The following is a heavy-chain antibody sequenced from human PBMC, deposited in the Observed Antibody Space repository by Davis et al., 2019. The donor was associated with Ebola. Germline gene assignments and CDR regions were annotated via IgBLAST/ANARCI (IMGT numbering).Heavy chain of an antibody. J-gene: IGHJ4*02. CDR2: INESGST. CDR1: GGSFSDHY. Sequence: GSLRLSCAIFGGSFSDHYWSWIRQPPGKGLEWIGEINESGSTNYNPSLKSRVTISVDTSKNQFTLKLNSVTAADTAVYYCSRGLPDYWGQGTLVTVSS. V-gene: IGHV4-34*01. CDR3: SRGLPDY.